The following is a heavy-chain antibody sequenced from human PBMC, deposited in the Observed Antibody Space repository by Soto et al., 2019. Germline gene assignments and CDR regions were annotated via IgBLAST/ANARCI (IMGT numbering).Heavy chain of an antibody. J-gene: IGHJ6*02. D-gene: IGHD6-13*01. CDR1: GGTFSSYA. CDR3: ARDLGLAAAGPYYYGMDV. V-gene: IGHV1-69*01. CDR2: IIPIVCTA. Sequence: QVQLVQSGAEVKKPGSSVKVSCKASGGTFSSYAISWVRQAPGQGLEWMGGIIPIVCTANYAQKFQGRVTITADASTSTAYMELSSLRSEDTAVYYCARDLGLAAAGPYYYGMDVWGQGTTVTVAS.